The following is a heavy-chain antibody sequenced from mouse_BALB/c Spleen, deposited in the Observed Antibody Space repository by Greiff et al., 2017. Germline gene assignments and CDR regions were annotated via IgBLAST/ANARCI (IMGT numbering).Heavy chain of an antibody. J-gene: IGHJ4*01. CDR1: GFTFSSYG. CDR2: ISSGGSYT. Sequence: EVHLVESGGDLVKPGGSLKLSCAASGFTFSSYGMSWVRQTPDKRLEWVATISSGGSYTYYPDSVKGRFTISRDNAKNTLYLQMSSLKSEDTAMYYCAGGGAMDDWGQGTSVTVSA. CDR3: AGGGAMDD. V-gene: IGHV5-6*01.